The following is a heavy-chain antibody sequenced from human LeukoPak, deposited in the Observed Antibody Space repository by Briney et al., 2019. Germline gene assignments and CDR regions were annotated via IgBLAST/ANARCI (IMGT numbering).Heavy chain of an antibody. CDR1: GFTFSRYA. Sequence: GGSLRLSCAASGFTFSRYAMSWVRQAPGKGLEWVSAISGSGGSTYYADSVKGRFTISRDNSKNTLYLQMNSLRAEDTAVYYCAKGVPYCGGDCWDAFDIWGQGTMVTVSS. V-gene: IGHV3-23*01. J-gene: IGHJ3*02. D-gene: IGHD2-21*02. CDR3: AKGVPYCGGDCWDAFDI. CDR2: ISGSGGST.